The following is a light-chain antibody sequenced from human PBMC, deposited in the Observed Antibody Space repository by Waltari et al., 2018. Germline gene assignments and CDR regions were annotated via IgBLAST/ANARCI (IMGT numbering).Light chain of an antibody. V-gene: IGLV2-23*02. CDR1: SSDVGDYNL. Sequence: QSALTQPASVSASPGQSITISCNGTSSDVGDYNLVSWYQQHPAKAPKRLIFEVSKRPPGVSNRFSASKSGNTASMTISGLQAEDEATYHCCSYAGTNTWVFGGGTKVTVL. CDR2: EVS. J-gene: IGLJ2*01. CDR3: CSYAGTNTWV.